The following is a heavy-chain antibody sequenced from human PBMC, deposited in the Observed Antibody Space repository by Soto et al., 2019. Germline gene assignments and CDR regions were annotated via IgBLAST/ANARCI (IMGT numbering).Heavy chain of an antibody. D-gene: IGHD3-16*01. Sequence: PGESLKISCKGFGYTFTSYWIGWVRQMPGKGLEWMGIIHPGESDTSYSPSFQGQVTISADKSISTAYLQWSSLKASDTAIYYCERRGRFYWFDPWGQGTLVTVSS. CDR1: GYTFTSYW. CDR2: IHPGESDT. V-gene: IGHV5-51*01. J-gene: IGHJ5*02. CDR3: ERRGRFYWFDP.